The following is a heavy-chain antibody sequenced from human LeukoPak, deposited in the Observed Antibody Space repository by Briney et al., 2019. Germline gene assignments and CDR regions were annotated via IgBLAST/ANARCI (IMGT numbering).Heavy chain of an antibody. Sequence: ASVTVSCKASVYTFTSYGISWVRQAPGQGLEWMGWISAYNGNTNYAQKLQGRVTITTDTSTSTAYMELRSLRSDDTAVYYCASKVDYGGKILDYWGQGTLVTVSS. CDR1: VYTFTSYG. J-gene: IGHJ4*02. D-gene: IGHD4-23*01. CDR2: ISAYNGNT. V-gene: IGHV1-18*01. CDR3: ASKVDYGGKILDY.